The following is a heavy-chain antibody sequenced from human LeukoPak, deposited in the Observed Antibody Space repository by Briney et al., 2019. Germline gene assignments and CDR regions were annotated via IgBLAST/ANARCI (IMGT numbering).Heavy chain of an antibody. Sequence: ASVKVSCKASGYTFTGYYMHWVRQAPGQGFELMGRINPNSGGTNYSQKFQGRVTMTRDTAISTAYMELSRLRSDDTAVYYCARDTVVVVADYYYYYMDVWGKGTTVTVSS. D-gene: IGHD2-15*01. CDR2: INPNSGGT. J-gene: IGHJ6*03. V-gene: IGHV1-2*06. CDR1: GYTFTGYY. CDR3: ARDTVVVVADYYYYYMDV.